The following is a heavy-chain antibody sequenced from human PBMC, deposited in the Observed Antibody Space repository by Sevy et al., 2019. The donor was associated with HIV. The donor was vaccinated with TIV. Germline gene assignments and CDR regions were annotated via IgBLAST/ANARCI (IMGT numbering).Heavy chain of an antibody. CDR1: GFTFDDYA. V-gene: IGHV3-9*01. CDR2: ISWNSGSI. Sequence: GGSLRFSCAASGFTFDDYAMHWVRQAPGKGLEWVSGISWNSGSIGYADSVKGRFTISRDNAKNSLYLQMNSLRAEDTALYYCAKDMRYCSGGSCYNYGIDVRGQGTTVTVSS. D-gene: IGHD2-15*01. CDR3: AKDMRYCSGGSCYNYGIDV. J-gene: IGHJ6*02.